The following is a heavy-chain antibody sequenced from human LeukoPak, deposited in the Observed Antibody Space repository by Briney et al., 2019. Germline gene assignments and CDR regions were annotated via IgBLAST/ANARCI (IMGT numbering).Heavy chain of an antibody. D-gene: IGHD3-3*01. J-gene: IGHJ4*02. CDR1: GGSMSSGTYY. Sequence: PSETLSLTCTVSGGSMSSGTYYWSWIRQPAGKGLEYIGRIFSSGNNNYNPSLKSRITMSTDTSKNQFSLNLSSVTAADSAVYYCARGSGDGYFDYWGQGTLVTVSS. CDR3: ARGSGDGYFDY. CDR2: IFSSGNN. V-gene: IGHV4-61*02.